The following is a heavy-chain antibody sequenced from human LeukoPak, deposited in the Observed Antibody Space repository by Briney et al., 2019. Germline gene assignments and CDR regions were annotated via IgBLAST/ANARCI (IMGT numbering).Heavy chain of an antibody. V-gene: IGHV4-59*01. D-gene: IGHD4-17*01. J-gene: IGHJ4*02. CDR1: GGSISSYY. Sequence: PSETLSLTCTVSGGSISSYYWSRIRQPPGKGLEWIGYIYYSGSTNYNPSLKSRVTISVDTSKNQFPLKLSSVTAADTAVYYCARGYGDPTVFDYWGQGTLVTVSS. CDR3: ARGYGDPTVFDY. CDR2: IYYSGST.